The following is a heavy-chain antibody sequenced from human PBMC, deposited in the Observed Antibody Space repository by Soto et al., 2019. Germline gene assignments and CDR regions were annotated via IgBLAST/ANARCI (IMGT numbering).Heavy chain of an antibody. D-gene: IGHD3-16*02. CDR1: GFTFSSYA. Sequence: GGSLRLSCAASGFTFSSYAMSWVRQAPGKGLEWVSAISGSGGSTYYADSVKGRFTISRDNSKNTLYLQMNSLRAEDTAVYYCAKDLMGYDYIWGSYRYTPDDAFDIWGQGTMVTVSS. CDR3: AKDLMGYDYIWGSYRYTPDDAFDI. CDR2: ISGSGGST. V-gene: IGHV3-23*01. J-gene: IGHJ3*02.